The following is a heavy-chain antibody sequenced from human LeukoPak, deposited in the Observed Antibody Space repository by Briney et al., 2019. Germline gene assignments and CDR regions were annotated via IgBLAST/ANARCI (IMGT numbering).Heavy chain of an antibody. CDR1: GSSITSGYY. Sequence: PSETLSLTCTVSGSSITSGYYWGWIRQPPGKGLEWIGYIYYSGSTNYNPSLKSRVTISVDTSKNQFSLKLSSVTAADTAVYYCAREPGYWGQGTLVTVSS. CDR2: IYYSGST. V-gene: IGHV4-61*01. J-gene: IGHJ4*02. CDR3: AREPGY.